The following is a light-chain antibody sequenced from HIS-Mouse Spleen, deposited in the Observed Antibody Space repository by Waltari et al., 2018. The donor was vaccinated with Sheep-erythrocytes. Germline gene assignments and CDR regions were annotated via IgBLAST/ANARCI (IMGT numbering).Light chain of an antibody. CDR2: GKN. CDR1: SLRSYY. V-gene: IGLV3-19*01. CDR3: NSRDSSGNHRVV. Sequence: SSELTQDPAVSVALGQTVRITCQGDSLRSYYASWYQQKPGQAPVLVIYGKNNRPSGIPDRVSGSSSGNTASWTITGAQAEDEADYYCNSRDSSGNHRVVFGGGTKLTVL. J-gene: IGLJ2*01.